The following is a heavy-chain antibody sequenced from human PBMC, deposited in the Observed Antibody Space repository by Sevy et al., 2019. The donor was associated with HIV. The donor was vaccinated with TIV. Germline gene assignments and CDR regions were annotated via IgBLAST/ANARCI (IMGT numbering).Heavy chain of an antibody. CDR2: IYHSGST. CDR1: GYSISSGYY. V-gene: IGHV4-38-2*01. J-gene: IGHJ4*02. Sequence: ETLSLTCAVSGYSISSGYYWGWIRQPPGKGLEWIGSIYHSGSTYYNPSLKSRVTISVDTSKNQFSLKLSSVTAADTAVYYCARLFGVRYFDWLSHIDYWGQGTLVTVSS. CDR3: ARLFGVRYFDWLSHIDY. D-gene: IGHD3-9*01.